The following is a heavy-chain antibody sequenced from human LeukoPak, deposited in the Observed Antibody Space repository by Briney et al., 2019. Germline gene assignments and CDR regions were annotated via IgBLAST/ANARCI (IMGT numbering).Heavy chain of an antibody. CDR3: ARGTEQWFGELSWFDH. CDR2: IWYDGSNK. CDR1: GFTFSSHG. Sequence: PGRSLRLSCAASGFTFSSHGMHWVRQAPGKGLEWVAGIWYDGSNKYYADSVKGRFTISRDNSKNTLYLQMNSLRADDTAVYYCARGTEQWFGELSWFDHWGQGTLVTVSS. D-gene: IGHD3-10*01. V-gene: IGHV3-33*01. J-gene: IGHJ5*02.